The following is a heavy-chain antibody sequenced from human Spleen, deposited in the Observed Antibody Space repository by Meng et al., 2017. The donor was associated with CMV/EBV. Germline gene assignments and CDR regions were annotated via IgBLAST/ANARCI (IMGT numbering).Heavy chain of an antibody. CDR2: VYHDGTT. J-gene: IGHJ5*02. D-gene: IGHD5-24*01. CDR1: GGYIRSTKW. V-gene: IGHV4-4*02. CDR3: TKGQNYFDP. Sequence: SLNCAVFGGYIRSTKWWTWVRQFPGKGLEWIGEVYHDGTTNSNPSLRSRVTISLDKSKNDFSLKMNSVTAADTAVYYCTKGQNYFDPWGQGILVTVSS.